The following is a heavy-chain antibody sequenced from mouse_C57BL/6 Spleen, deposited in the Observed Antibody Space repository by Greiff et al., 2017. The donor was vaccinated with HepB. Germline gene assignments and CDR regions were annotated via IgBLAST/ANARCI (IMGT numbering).Heavy chain of an antibody. CDR3: ARPNYGNQGFAY. D-gene: IGHD2-1*01. V-gene: IGHV1-82*01. J-gene: IGHJ3*01. CDR1: GYAFSSSW. Sequence: VQGVESGPELVKPGASVKISCKASGYAFSSSWMNWVKQRPGKGLEWIGRIYPGDGDTNYNGKFKGKATLTADKSSSTAYMQLSSLTSEDSAVYFCARPNYGNQGFAYWGQGTLVTVSA. CDR2: IYPGDGDT.